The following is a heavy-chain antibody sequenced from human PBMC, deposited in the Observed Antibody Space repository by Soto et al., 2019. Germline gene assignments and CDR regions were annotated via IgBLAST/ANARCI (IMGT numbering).Heavy chain of an antibody. CDR3: ARPSAYRTPWSFDN. CDR2: ISVFNGNT. V-gene: IGHV1-18*01. J-gene: IGHJ4*02. CDR1: GYTFSRYG. D-gene: IGHD2-21*01. Sequence: QVQLVQSGAEVKKPGASVRVSGKASGYTFSRYGISWVRQAPGQGLEWMGWISVFNGNTKESEKLQGRVTLTTDKAANTAHMELRGLRSDDTAVNYYARPSAYRTPWSFDNWGQGTLVTVSS.